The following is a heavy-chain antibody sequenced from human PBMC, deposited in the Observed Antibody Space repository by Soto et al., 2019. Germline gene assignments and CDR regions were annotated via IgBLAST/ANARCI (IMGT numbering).Heavy chain of an antibody. J-gene: IGHJ6*02. CDR2: ISSSGSTI. CDR3: ARAFGELSPAPGMDV. D-gene: IGHD3-10*01. CDR1: GFTFSSYE. V-gene: IGHV3-48*03. Sequence: GGSLRLSCAASGFTFSSYEMNWVRQAPGKGLEWVSYISSSGSTIYYADSVKGRFTISRDNAKNSLYLQMNSLRAEDTAVYYCARAFGELSPAPGMDVWGQGTTVTVSS.